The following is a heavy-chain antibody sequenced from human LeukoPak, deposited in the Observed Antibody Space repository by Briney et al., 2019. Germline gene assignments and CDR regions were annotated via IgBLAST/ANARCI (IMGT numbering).Heavy chain of an antibody. J-gene: IGHJ4*02. Sequence: GASVKVSCKASGGTFSSYAISWVRQAPGQGLEWMGGIIPIFGTANYAQKFQGRVTITADESTSTAYMELGSLRSEDTAVYYCTTSMGEMATIQFDYWGQGTLVTVCS. V-gene: IGHV1-69*13. CDR2: IIPIFGTA. CDR1: GGTFSSYA. D-gene: IGHD5-24*01. CDR3: TTSMGEMATIQFDY.